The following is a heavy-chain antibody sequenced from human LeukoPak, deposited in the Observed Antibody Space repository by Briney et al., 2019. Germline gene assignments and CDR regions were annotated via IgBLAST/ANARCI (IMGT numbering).Heavy chain of an antibody. Sequence: SETLSLTCTVSGGSISSYYWSWIRQPAGKGLEWIGRIYTSGSTNYNPSLKSRVTMSVDTSKNQFSLKLSSVTAADTAVYYCARDWETDGYGYVNGAFDIWGQGTMVTVSS. J-gene: IGHJ3*02. D-gene: IGHD5-18*01. V-gene: IGHV4-4*07. CDR1: GGSISSYY. CDR2: IYTSGST. CDR3: ARDWETDGYGYVNGAFDI.